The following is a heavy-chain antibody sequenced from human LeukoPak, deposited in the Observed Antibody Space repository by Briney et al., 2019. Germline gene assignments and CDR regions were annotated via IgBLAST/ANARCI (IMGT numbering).Heavy chain of an antibody. Sequence: TGGSLRLSCAASGFRFSDFTMTWVRQAPGKGSEWVSAIGGRGGSTYYADSLGGRFTISRDNSKDMLYLQMNSLKVEDTATYYCGKEGGAWGQGTKVTVSS. V-gene: IGHV3-23*01. CDR2: IGGRGGST. CDR1: GFRFSDFT. CDR3: GKEGGA. J-gene: IGHJ5*02. D-gene: IGHD3-16*01.